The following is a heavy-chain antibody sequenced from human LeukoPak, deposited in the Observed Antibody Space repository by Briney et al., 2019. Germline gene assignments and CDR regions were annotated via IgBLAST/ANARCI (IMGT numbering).Heavy chain of an antibody. J-gene: IGHJ3*02. CDR3: AREGGYSGYDYDAFDI. D-gene: IGHD5-12*01. Sequence: SETLSLTCTVSGGSISSYYWSWIRQSPGKGLEWIGYIYYTGSTNYNPSLKSRVIISGDTSKNQFSLKLNSVTAADTAVYYCAREGGYSGYDYDAFDIRGQGTMVIVSS. CDR2: IYYTGST. V-gene: IGHV4-59*01. CDR1: GGSISSYY.